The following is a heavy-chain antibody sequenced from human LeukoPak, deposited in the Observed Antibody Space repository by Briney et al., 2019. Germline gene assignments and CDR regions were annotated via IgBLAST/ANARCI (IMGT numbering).Heavy chain of an antibody. Sequence: GGSLRLSCAASGFTFSNYAMTWVRQAPGKGLEWVSIIGGSGDSIYYADSVKGRFTISRDNSQNTLYLQMNSLSAEDTAVYYCAKGHSGSYSPLFHYWGQGTLVTVSS. CDR2: IGGSGDSI. V-gene: IGHV3-23*01. D-gene: IGHD3-10*01. CDR3: AKGHSGSYSPLFHY. J-gene: IGHJ4*02. CDR1: GFTFSNYA.